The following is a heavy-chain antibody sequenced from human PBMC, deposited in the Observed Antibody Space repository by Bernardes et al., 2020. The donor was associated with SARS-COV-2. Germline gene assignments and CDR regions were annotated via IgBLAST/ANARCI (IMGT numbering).Heavy chain of an antibody. CDR2: ISNDGTNK. D-gene: IGHD2-15*01. J-gene: IGHJ4*02. V-gene: IGHV3-30-3*01. CDR3: ARSTGGCSGGTCYSDFDS. CDR1: RFTFSYYS. Sequence: GGSLRLSCAASRFTFSYYSMAWVRQAPGKGLEWVAVISNDGTNKDDADSVKGRFTISRDNSKNTLYLQMNSLREDDTAVYYYARSTGGCSGGTCYSDFDSWGQGTRVTVSS.